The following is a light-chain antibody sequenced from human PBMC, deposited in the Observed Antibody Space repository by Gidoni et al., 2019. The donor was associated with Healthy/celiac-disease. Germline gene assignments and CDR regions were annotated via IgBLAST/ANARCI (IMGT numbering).Light chain of an antibody. V-gene: IGKV1-33*01. Sequence: DNQMTQSPSSLSASVGDRVTITCQASQDISNYLNWYQQKPGKAPKLLIYDASNSETGVPSRFSGSGSGTDFTFTISSLQPEDIATYYCQQYDNLSLTFXGXTKVEIK. CDR3: QQYDNLSLT. J-gene: IGKJ4*01. CDR1: QDISNY. CDR2: DAS.